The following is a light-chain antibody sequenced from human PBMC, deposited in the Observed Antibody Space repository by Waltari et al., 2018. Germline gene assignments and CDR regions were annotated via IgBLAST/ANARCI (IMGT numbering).Light chain of an antibody. Sequence: EIVVTQSPATLSVSPGERATLSCRVSQSVSSNLAWYQHKPGQVPRLLIYGASTRATGIPVRFSGSGSGTEFFLTISSMQSVDFAIYYCQQYNNWPPATFGQGTKVEIK. V-gene: IGKV3-15*01. J-gene: IGKJ1*01. CDR2: GAS. CDR3: QQYNNWPPAT. CDR1: QSVSSN.